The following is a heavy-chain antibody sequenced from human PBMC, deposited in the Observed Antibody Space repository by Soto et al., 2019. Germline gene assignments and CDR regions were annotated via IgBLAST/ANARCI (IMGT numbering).Heavy chain of an antibody. J-gene: IGHJ6*03. D-gene: IGHD2-15*01. CDR3: ARGDCVGGSCYSLAGSFYYYMDV. Sequence: EVKLVESGGGLVQPGGSLRLSCAASGFTFSNYWMYWVRQAPGQGLVWVSRINSDGSVSRYADSVKGRLTISRDNVKNTLYLQMNSLRVEDTGVYYCARGDCVGGSCYSLAGSFYYYMDVWGKGTTVTVFS. V-gene: IGHV3-74*01. CDR2: INSDGSVS. CDR1: GFTFSNYW.